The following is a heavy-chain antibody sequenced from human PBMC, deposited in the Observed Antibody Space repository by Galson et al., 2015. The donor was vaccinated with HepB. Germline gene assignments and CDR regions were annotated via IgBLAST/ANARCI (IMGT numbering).Heavy chain of an antibody. D-gene: IGHD3-3*02. V-gene: IGHV3-9*01. J-gene: IGHJ4*02. CDR2: ISWNSGSI. CDR1: GFTFDDYA. CDR3: AKDKGLASVLYYFDY. Sequence: SLRLSCAASGFTFDDYAMHWVRQAPGKDLEWVSGISWNSGSIGYADSVKGRFTISRDNAKNSLYLQMNSLRAEDTALYYCAKDKGLASVLYYFDYWGQGTLVTVSS.